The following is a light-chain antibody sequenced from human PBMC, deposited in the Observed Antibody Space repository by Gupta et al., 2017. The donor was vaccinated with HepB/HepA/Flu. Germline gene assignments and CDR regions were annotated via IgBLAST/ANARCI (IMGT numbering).Light chain of an antibody. CDR2: DAS. J-gene: IGKJ3*01. V-gene: IGKV3-11*01. CDR1: QSVSIY. CDR3: QQRSKWPPGIS. Sequence: DIALTQLPATLSLSPGERATLSCRASQSVSIYLAWYQHKPGQPPRLLIYDASNRATGSRARCRGSGCGTDFTLTISSREPEDSAVYYCQQRSKWPPGISFGHGTKVEIK.